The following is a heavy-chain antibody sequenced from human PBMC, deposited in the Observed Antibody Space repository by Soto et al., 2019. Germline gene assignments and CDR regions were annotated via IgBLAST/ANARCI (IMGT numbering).Heavy chain of an antibody. CDR3: ARPNYGDFVYFDY. CDR2: IRFSGST. D-gene: IGHD4-17*01. CDR1: GGSISSTSDY. V-gene: IGHV4-39*01. Sequence: SETLSLTCTVSGGSISSTSDYWGWIRQPPGKGLEWIASIRFSGSTRYNPSLKSRVTISVDTSKNQFSLKLNSVTAADTAVYFCARPNYGDFVYFDYWGQGTLVTVSS. J-gene: IGHJ4*02.